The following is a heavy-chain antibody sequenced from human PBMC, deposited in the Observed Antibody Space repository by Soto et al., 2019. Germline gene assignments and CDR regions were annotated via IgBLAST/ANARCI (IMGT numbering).Heavy chain of an antibody. CDR3: AAGVVSYGMDV. V-gene: IGHV1-58*01. D-gene: IGHD2-2*01. CDR1: GFTFTSSA. CDR2: IVVGSGNT. J-gene: IGHJ6*02. Sequence: SVKVSCKAPGFTFTSSAVQWVRQARGQRLEWIGWIVVGSGNTNYAQKFQERVTITRDMSTSTAYMELSSLRSEDTAVYYCAAGVVSYGMDVWGQGTTVTVSS.